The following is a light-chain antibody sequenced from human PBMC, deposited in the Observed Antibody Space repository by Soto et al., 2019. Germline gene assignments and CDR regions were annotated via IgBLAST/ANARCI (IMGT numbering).Light chain of an antibody. V-gene: IGKV3-20*01. CDR3: QQYMSSVT. J-gene: IGKJ1*01. CDR2: GAS. CDR1: QSVDSTF. Sequence: EIVLTQSPGSLSLSPGQRATLSCRASQSVDSTFFAWYQKKPGQAPRLLIYGASKRDTGVPDRFSGSGSGTDVTLTSSRLEPEDLAVYYCQQYMSSVTFGQGTKVEI.